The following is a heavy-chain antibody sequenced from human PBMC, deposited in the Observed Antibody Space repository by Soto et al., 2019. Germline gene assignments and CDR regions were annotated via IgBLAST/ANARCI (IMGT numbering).Heavy chain of an antibody. CDR3: AGANTDSIARYQLRKYYCGWDV. Sequence: GSLKISCKGSGYSFTSYWIGWVRQMPGKGLEWMGIIYPGDSDTRYSPSFQGQVTISADKSISTAYLQWSSLKASDTAMYYCAGANTDSIARYQLRKYYCGWDVWCQGPSVTVP. V-gene: IGHV5-51*01. CDR1: GYSFTSYW. J-gene: IGHJ6*02. D-gene: IGHD2-2*01. CDR2: IYPGDSDT.